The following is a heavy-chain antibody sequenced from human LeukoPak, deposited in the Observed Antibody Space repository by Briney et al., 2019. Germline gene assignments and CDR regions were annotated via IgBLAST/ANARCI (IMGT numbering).Heavy chain of an antibody. CDR1: GGTFSSYA. V-gene: IGHV1-69*05. J-gene: IGHJ3*02. CDR2: IIPIFGTA. Sequence: SVKVSCKASGGTFSSYAISWVRQAPGQGLEWMGRIIPIFGTANYAQKFQGRVTITTDESTSTAYMELSSLRSEDTAVYYCAGEGSSCWYTDIWGPGTMVTVSS. CDR3: AGEGSSCWYTDI. D-gene: IGHD6-19*01.